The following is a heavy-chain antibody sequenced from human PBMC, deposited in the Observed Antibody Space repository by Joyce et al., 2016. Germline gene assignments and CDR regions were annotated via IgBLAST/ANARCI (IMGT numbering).Heavy chain of an antibody. J-gene: IGHJ6*02. D-gene: IGHD3-16*01. CDR2: INVYNGKT. CDR1: GFTFNSDD. CDR3: ARVTTSWFWGREVTYGMDV. V-gene: IGHV1-18*01. Sequence: QVQLVQSGSEVKKPGASVKVACKPSGFTFNSDDAINWVRQAPGQGLEWMGWINVYNGKTKYRHKFQGRVTMSTDTSTSTVYMDLGSLRSDDTAVYYCARVTTSWFWGREVTYGMDVWGQGTTVTISS.